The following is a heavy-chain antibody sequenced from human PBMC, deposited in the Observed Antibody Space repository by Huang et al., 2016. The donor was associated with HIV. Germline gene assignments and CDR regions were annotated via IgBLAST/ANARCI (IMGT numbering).Heavy chain of an antibody. D-gene: IGHD3-22*01. CDR3: ARDPRIQSWLNFFDY. Sequence: EVQLVESGGGLVQPGGSLRLSCAASGFSISSYWMHGVRQAPGKGLVGRARINRDGSSTSYADSVKGRVTISRDNAKNTLYLQMNSLRAEDTAVYYCARDPRIQSWLNFFDYWGQGTLVSVSS. J-gene: IGHJ4*02. V-gene: IGHV3-74*01. CDR2: INRDGSST. CDR1: GFSISSYW.